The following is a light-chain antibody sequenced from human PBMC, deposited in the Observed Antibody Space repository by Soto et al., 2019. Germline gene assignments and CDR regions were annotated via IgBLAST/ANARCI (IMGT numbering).Light chain of an antibody. CDR1: QSVSTL. Sequence: EIVLTQSPATLSLSPGERATLSCRPSQSVSTLLAWYQQKPGQAPRLLIYDASNRATGIPARFSGSGSGTDFTLTISSLEPEDFAVYYCQQRSNWPGTFGQGTKV. CDR3: QQRSNWPGT. J-gene: IGKJ1*01. V-gene: IGKV3-11*01. CDR2: DAS.